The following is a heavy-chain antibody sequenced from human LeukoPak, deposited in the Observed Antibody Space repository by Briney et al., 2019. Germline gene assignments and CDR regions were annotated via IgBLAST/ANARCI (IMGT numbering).Heavy chain of an antibody. Sequence: GGSLRPSSAAPGFTLSNYAMSGGRQAPGKGVEGVSAISGSGGSTYYADSVKGRFTISRDNSKNTLYLQMNSLRAEDTAVYYCARVTSRSGYYFDYWGQGSLVTVSS. CDR3: ARVTSRSGYYFDY. V-gene: IGHV3-23*01. CDR1: GFTLSNYA. CDR2: ISGSGGST. J-gene: IGHJ4*02. D-gene: IGHD1-14*01.